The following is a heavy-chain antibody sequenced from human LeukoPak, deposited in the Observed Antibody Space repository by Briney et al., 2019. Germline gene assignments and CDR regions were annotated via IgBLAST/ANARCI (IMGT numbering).Heavy chain of an antibody. CDR3: ARGQVPSGYGSLDY. CDR1: GFTFSSYW. CDR2: ISYDGSDK. Sequence: GGSLRLSCAASGFTFSSYWMSWVRQAPGKGLEWVAVISYDGSDKYYADSVKDRFTISRDNSKNTLYLQMNSLGTEDTALYYCARGQVPSGYGSLDYWGQGTLVTVSS. V-gene: IGHV3-30-3*01. D-gene: IGHD5-12*01. J-gene: IGHJ4*02.